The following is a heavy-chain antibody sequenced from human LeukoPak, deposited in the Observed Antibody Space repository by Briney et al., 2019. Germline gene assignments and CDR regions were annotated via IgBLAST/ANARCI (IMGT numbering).Heavy chain of an antibody. J-gene: IGHJ4*02. Sequence: PGGSLRLSCAVSGFTVSNNYMNWVRQAPGKGLEWVSIIYSGGRTYYADSAKGRFTISRDNAKNSLYLQMNSLRAEDTAVYYCARAPYGSGSLYYFDYWGQGTLVTVSS. CDR1: GFTVSNNY. CDR3: ARAPYGSGSLYYFDY. CDR2: IYSGGRT. D-gene: IGHD3-10*01. V-gene: IGHV3-53*01.